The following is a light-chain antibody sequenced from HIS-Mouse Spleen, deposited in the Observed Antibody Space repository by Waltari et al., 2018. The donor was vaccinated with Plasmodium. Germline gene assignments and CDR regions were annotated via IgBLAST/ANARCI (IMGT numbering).Light chain of an antibody. CDR3: QQSYSTWT. CDR2: AAS. Sequence: DIQMTQSPSSLSASVGERVTITCRANQSISSYLNWYQQKPGKDPKLLIYAASSLQSGFPSRFSGSGSGTDFTLTSSLQPEDFATYYCQQSYSTWTFGQGTKVEIK. J-gene: IGKJ1*01. V-gene: IGKV1-39*01. CDR1: QSISSY.